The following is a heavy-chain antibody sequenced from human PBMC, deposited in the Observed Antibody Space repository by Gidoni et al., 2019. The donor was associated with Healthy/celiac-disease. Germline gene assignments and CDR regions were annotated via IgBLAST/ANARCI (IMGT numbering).Heavy chain of an antibody. CDR1: AGSLRGGSYY. J-gene: IGHJ4*02. D-gene: IGHD3-22*01. V-gene: IGHV4-61*02. CDR3: ARVVGYYDSSCYYYGDEFDY. CDR2: TYTRGCT. Sequence: QVQLQESSPGLVNPSLTLSLTCTLSAGSLRGGSYYWRGTRPPAGKGLEWIGRTYTRGCTNYNPPLMSRVTISVDTSKNQFFLKLSSVTAADTAVYYCARVVGYYDSSCYYYGDEFDYWGQGTLVTVSS.